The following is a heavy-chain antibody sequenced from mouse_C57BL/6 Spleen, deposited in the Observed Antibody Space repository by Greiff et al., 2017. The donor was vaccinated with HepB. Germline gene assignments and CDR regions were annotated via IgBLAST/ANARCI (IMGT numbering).Heavy chain of an antibody. J-gene: IGHJ2*01. CDR3: ARERDFDY. CDR1: GYAFSSSW. CDR2: IYPGDGDT. V-gene: IGHV1-82*01. Sequence: VKLKESGPELVKPGASVKISCKASGYAFSSSWMNWVKQRPGKGLEWIGRIYPGDGDTNYNGKFKGKATLTADKSSSTAYMQLSSLTSEDSAVYFCARERDFDYWGQGTTLTVSS.